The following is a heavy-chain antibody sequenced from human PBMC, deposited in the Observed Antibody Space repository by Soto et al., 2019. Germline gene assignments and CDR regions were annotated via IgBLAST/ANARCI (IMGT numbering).Heavy chain of an antibody. CDR3: ARYNAASGTYYFDY. J-gene: IGHJ4*02. Sequence: QVELQESGPGLVKPSGTLSLTCAVSGDSVSSRFWWSWVRQSPGKGLEWIGEIYHSGSANYNPSLKSRVTMSVDTAKNLFPLKLNSVTAADTAVYYCARYNAASGTYYFDYWGQGTLVTVSS. CDR1: GDSVSSRFW. CDR2: IYHSGSA. V-gene: IGHV4-4*02. D-gene: IGHD6-13*01.